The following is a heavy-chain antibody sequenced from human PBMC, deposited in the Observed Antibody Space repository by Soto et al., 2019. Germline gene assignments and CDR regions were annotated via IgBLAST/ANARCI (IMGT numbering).Heavy chain of an antibody. CDR2: INAGNGNT. CDR3: ARGYGDYAPLDY. D-gene: IGHD4-17*01. Sequence: ASVKVSCKASGYTFTGYAMHWVRQAPGQRLEWMGWINAGNGNTKYSQKFQGRVTITRDTSASTAYMELSSLRSEDTAVYYCARGYGDYAPLDYWGQGTLVTVSS. V-gene: IGHV1-3*01. CDR1: GYTFTGYA. J-gene: IGHJ4*02.